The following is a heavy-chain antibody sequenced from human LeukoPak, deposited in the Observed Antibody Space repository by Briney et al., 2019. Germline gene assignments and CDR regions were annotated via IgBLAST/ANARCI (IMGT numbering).Heavy chain of an antibody. CDR2: ISGSGGST. J-gene: IGHJ6*02. CDR1: GFTFSSYA. CDR3: AKLSVGGYFDWLSCMDV. D-gene: IGHD3-9*01. V-gene: IGHV3-23*01. Sequence: PGGSLRLSCAASGFTFSSYAMSWVRQAPEKGLEWVSAISGSGGSTYYADSVKGRFTISRDNSKNTLYLQMNSLRAEDTAVYYCAKLSVGGYFDWLSCMDVWGQGTTVTVSS.